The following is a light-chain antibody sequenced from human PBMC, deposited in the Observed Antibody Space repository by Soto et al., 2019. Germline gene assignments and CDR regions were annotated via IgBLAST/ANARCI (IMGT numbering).Light chain of an antibody. J-gene: IGLJ1*01. Sequence: LTQPHSVSESPGKTVTISCTRSSGSIASNYVQWYQQRPGSAPTTVIYEDNQRPSGVPDRFSGSIDSSSNSASLTISGLKTEDEADYYCQSYDSSNPLVFGTGTKLTVL. CDR3: QSYDSSNPLV. CDR2: EDN. CDR1: SGSIASNY. V-gene: IGLV6-57*04.